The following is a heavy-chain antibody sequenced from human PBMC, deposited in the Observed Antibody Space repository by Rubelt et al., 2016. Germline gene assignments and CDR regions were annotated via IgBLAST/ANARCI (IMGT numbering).Heavy chain of an antibody. CDR2: ISAYNGKT. D-gene: IGHD2-8*01. CDR1: GGTFSSYA. CDR3: AREGVKGSRKDGMDV. Sequence: QVQLVQSGAEVKKPGSSVKVSCKASGGTFSSYAISWVRQAPGQGLEWMGWISAYNGKTDYAQNVQGRVTMTTDTSTSTAYMELRSLRSDDTAVYYCAREGVKGSRKDGMDVWGQGTTVTVSS. J-gene: IGHJ6*02. V-gene: IGHV1-18*01.